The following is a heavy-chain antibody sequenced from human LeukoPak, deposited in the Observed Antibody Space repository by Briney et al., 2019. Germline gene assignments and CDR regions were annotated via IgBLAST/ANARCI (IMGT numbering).Heavy chain of an antibody. J-gene: IGHJ4*02. CDR1: GLTFSNYA. Sequence: GGSLRLSCAASGLTFSNYAMSWVRQAPGKGLEWVSAISGRGGSTYYADSVKGRFTISRDNSKNTLYLQMNSLRVEDTAVYYCAKDVDRYGSGSHFGYWGQGTLVTVSS. V-gene: IGHV3-23*01. D-gene: IGHD3-10*01. CDR2: ISGRGGST. CDR3: AKDVDRYGSGSHFGY.